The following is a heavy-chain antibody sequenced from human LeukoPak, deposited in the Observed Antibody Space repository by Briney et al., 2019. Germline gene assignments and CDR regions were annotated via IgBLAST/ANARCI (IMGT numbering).Heavy chain of an antibody. CDR2: IKQDGSEK. CDR1: GLTFSSYW. CDR3: ARVMSASVWRSYGSYYYYYYMDI. D-gene: IGHD3-16*01. V-gene: IGHV3-7*01. Sequence: GGSLRLSCAPSGLTFSSYWMSWVRQAPGKGLEWVANIKQDGSEKYSVDSVKGRFTISRDNAKNSLYMQMNSLRAEDTAVYYCARVMSASVWRSYGSYYYYYYMDIWGKGTTVTVSS. J-gene: IGHJ6*03.